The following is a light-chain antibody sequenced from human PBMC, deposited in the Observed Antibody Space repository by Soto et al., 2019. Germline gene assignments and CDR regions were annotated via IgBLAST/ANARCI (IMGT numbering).Light chain of an antibody. V-gene: IGKV3-20*01. CDR3: KHYGSSPYT. CDR2: GAS. Sequence: EIVLTQSSGTLSLSPGERATLSCRASQSISSNYLAWYQQKPGQAPRPLIYGASSRATGIPDRFSGSGSGTTFTLTISRLEPEDFAVYYCKHYGSSPYTFGQGTKLEIK. CDR1: QSISSNY. J-gene: IGKJ2*01.